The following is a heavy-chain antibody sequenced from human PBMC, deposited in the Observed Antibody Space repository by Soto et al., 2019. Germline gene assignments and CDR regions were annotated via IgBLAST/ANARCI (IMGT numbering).Heavy chain of an antibody. CDR1: GFSPSTSGVG. D-gene: IGHD6-13*01. J-gene: IGHJ4*02. Sequence: SGPTLVNPTQTLTLTCTFSGFSPSTSGVGVGWIRQPPGKALEWLALIYWDDDKRYSPSLKSRLTITKDTSKNQVVLTMTNMDPVDTATYYCAHSDSSSWYPSPFDYWGQGTLVTVSS. CDR3: AHSDSSSWYPSPFDY. V-gene: IGHV2-5*02. CDR2: IYWDDDK.